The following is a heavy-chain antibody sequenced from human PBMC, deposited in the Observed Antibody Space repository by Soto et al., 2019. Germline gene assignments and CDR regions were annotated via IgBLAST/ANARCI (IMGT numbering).Heavy chain of an antibody. V-gene: IGHV3-30*18. J-gene: IGHJ4*02. CDR2: ISSDGKSD. D-gene: IGHD3-22*01. CDR1: GFTFSTYG. Sequence: QVQLVESGGGVVQPGMSLRLSCAASGFTFSTYGMHWVRQPPGKGLGWVSFISSDGKSDHYADPVKVRFSISRDNSKNSLSLQMYGLRVEDTAVYYCAKSITTYSGDSRGRGSLLDYWGQGTLVTVSS. CDR3: AKSITTYSGDSRGRGSLLDY.